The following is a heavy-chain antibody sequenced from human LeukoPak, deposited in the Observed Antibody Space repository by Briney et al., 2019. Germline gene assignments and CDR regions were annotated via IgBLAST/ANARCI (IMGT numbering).Heavy chain of an antibody. CDR2: ISSSGSII. V-gene: IGHV3-48*01. CDR1: GFTFSSYS. CDR3: ARARGYSYGYSDY. Sequence: GGSLRLSCAASGFTFSSYSMNRVRQAPGKGLEWVSYISSSGSIIDYADSVKGRFTISRDNAKNSLYLQMNSLRAEDTAVYYCARARGYSYGYSDYWGQGTLVTVSS. D-gene: IGHD5-18*01. J-gene: IGHJ4*02.